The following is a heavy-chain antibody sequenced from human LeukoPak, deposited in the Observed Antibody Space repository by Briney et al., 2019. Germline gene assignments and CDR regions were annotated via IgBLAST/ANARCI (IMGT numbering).Heavy chain of an antibody. CDR1: GFTFSTYG. V-gene: IGHV3-30*02. Sequence: GGTLRLSCAASGFTFSTYGMHWVRQAPGKGLEWVAYIQYDGSNEQYADSVKGRFSISRDSSKNILYLQMNSLRAEDTAVYYCAKDRCSNGIGCYYYYMDVWGKGTTVTISS. CDR2: IQYDGSNE. D-gene: IGHD2-8*01. J-gene: IGHJ6*03. CDR3: AKDRCSNGIGCYYYYMDV.